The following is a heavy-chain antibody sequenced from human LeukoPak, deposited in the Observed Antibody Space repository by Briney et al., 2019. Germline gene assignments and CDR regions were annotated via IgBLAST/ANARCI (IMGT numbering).Heavy chain of an antibody. Sequence: PSETLSLTCTVSGGSISSSSYYWGWIRQPPGKGLEWIGSIYYSGSTYYNPSLKSRVTISVDTSKNQFSLKLSSVTAADTAVYYCASRGDYGDSLGMDVWGQGTTVTVSS. CDR2: IYYSGST. CDR1: GGSISSSSYY. V-gene: IGHV4-39*07. J-gene: IGHJ6*02. D-gene: IGHD4-17*01. CDR3: ASRGDYGDSLGMDV.